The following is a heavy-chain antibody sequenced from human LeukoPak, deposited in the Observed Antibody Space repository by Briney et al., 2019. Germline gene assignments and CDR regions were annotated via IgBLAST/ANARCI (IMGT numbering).Heavy chain of an antibody. V-gene: IGHV4-30-2*01. D-gene: IGHD2-15*01. J-gene: IGHJ5*02. CDR1: GGSISSGGYS. CDR2: IYHSGST. CDR3: AREGYCSGGSCDNWFDP. Sequence: SETLSLTCAVSGGSISSGGYSLSWIRQAPGKGLESIVYIYHSGSTYYNPSLKSRVTISVDRSKNQFSLNLSSVTAADTAVYYCAREGYCSGGSCDNWFDPWGQGTLVTVSS.